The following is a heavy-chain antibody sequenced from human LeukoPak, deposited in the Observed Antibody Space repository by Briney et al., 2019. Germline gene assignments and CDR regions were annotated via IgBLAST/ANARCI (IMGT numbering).Heavy chain of an antibody. CDR3: AKDRGEQWLVTSSDY. CDR1: GFTFSSYG. D-gene: IGHD6-19*01. J-gene: IGHJ4*02. CDR2: ISYDGSNK. Sequence: GGSLILSCAASGFTFSSYGMHWVRQAPGKGLEWVAVISYDGSNKYYVDSVKGRFTISRDNSKNTLYLQMNSLRPEDTAVYYCAKDRGEQWLVTSSDYWGQGTLVTVSS. V-gene: IGHV3-30*18.